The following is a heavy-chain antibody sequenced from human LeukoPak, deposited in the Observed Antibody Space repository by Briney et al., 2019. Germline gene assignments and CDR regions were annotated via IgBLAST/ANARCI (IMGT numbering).Heavy chain of an antibody. CDR2: LRGNGDT. CDR3: ARDLLLTGFCYGMDV. D-gene: IGHD3-9*01. Sequence: GGSLTLSCAASGFTFSSYAMSWVREAPARGLEWVSSLRGNGDTFYADSVKGRFTLSRDESRNTVYLHLSKLRVEDTAVYYCARDLLLTGFCYGMDVWGQGTTVTVSS. J-gene: IGHJ6*02. CDR1: GFTFSSYA. V-gene: IGHV3-23*01.